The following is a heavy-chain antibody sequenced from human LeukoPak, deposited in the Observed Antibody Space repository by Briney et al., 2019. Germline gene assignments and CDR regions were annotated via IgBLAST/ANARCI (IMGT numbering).Heavy chain of an antibody. CDR3: ASGIAAAGLTY. CDR1: GFTFSSYD. V-gene: IGHV3-13*01. CDR2: IGTAGDT. J-gene: IGHJ4*02. Sequence: GGSLRLSCAASGFTFSSYDMHWVRQATGKGLEWVSAIGTAGDTYYPGSVKGRFTISRENAKNSLYLQMNSLRAGDTAVYYCASGIAAAGLTYWGQGTLVTVSS. D-gene: IGHD6-13*01.